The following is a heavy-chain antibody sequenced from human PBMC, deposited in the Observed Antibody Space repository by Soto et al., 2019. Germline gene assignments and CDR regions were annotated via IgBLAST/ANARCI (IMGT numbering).Heavy chain of an antibody. D-gene: IGHD5-12*01. CDR1: GYSFTDFA. CDR3: ARVPLSGVATIWDYANWFDP. CDR2: INADKGDT. J-gene: IGHJ5*02. V-gene: IGHV1-3*01. Sequence: QAQLVQSGAEVKKPGASVKVSCKASGYSFTDFAMQWVRLASGQRLEWMGWINADKGDTKYSPKFQGRVTITRDKSATTVYMELRSLRSEDTAVYYCARVPLSGVATIWDYANWFDPWGQGSLVTVST.